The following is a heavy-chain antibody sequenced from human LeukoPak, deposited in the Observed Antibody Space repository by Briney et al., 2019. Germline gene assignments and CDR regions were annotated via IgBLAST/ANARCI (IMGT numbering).Heavy chain of an antibody. CDR1: GGSISTSSYY. CDR2: IYYSGST. J-gene: IGHJ4*02. Sequence: SETLSLTCTVSGGSISTSSYYWGWIRQPPGKGLEWIGNIYYSGSTYYNPSLKSRVTISVDTSKNQFSLKLTSVTAADTAVYYCARGYCSGDTCYPPDYWGQGTLVTVSS. V-gene: IGHV4-39*07. CDR3: ARGYCSGDTCYPPDY. D-gene: IGHD2-15*01.